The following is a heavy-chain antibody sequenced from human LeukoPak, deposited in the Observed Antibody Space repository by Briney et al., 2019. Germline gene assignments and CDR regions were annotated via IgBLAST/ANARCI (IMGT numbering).Heavy chain of an antibody. V-gene: IGHV4-39*07. CDR1: GGSISSGSYY. J-gene: IGHJ5*02. D-gene: IGHD3-22*01. CDR3: ASDPLRYYYDSNP. CDR2: IYYSGST. Sequence: SETLSLTCTVSGGSISSGSYYWGWIRQPPGKGLEWIGSIYYSGSTYYNPSLKSRVTISVDTSKNQFSLKLSSVTAADTAVYYCASDPLRYYYDSNPWGQGTLVTVSS.